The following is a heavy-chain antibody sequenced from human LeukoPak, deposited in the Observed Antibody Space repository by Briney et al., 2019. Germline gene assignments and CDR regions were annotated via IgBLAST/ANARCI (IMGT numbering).Heavy chain of an antibody. J-gene: IGHJ4*02. Sequence: GGSLRLSCAASGFTVSTNYMSWVRQAPGKGLEWVSVIYSGGNTYYADSVKGRFTISRDSSRSTLYLQMNTLRAEDTAVYYCARVEAAAGTGSLDSWGQGTLVTVSS. CDR3: ARVEAAAGTGSLDS. CDR1: GFTVSTNY. D-gene: IGHD6-13*01. V-gene: IGHV3-53*01. CDR2: IYSGGNT.